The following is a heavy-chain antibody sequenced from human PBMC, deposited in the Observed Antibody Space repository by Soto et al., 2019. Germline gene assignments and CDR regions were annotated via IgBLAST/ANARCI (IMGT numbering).Heavy chain of an antibody. CDR2: ISAYDGQS. CDR3: ARVWYYDSSGYYAFDY. CDR1: GDGFSNYG. J-gene: IGHJ4*02. V-gene: IGHV1-18*01. D-gene: IGHD3-22*01. Sequence: ASVKVSCKASGDGFSNYGFSWVRQAPGQGLEWLGWISAYDGQSNYTKKIQGRVTMTTDTSSSTAYMELRSLRSDDTAVYYCARVWYYDSSGYYAFDYWGLGTLVTVSS.